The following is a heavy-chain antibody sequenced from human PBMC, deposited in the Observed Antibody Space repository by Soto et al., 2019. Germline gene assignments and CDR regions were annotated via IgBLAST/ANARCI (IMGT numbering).Heavy chain of an antibody. V-gene: IGHV4-4*02. Sequence: QVQLQESGPGLVRPSGTLSLTCAVSGGSISSAHWWSWVRQPPGKGLEWIGEISHSGSTSYNPSLKSRVTISVDKSKDQFSLYLSSVTAVDTAFYYCARGIPEDNRGSYYFDYWGKGTLVTVSS. CDR2: ISHSGST. J-gene: IGHJ4*02. CDR3: ARGIPEDNRGSYYFDY. D-gene: IGHD2-2*01. CDR1: GGSISSAHW.